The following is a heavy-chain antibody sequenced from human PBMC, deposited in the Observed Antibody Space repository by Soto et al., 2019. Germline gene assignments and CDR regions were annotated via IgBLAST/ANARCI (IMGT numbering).Heavy chain of an antibody. CDR1: GYTFTSYA. CDR3: ARERYYDSSGYLYAFDI. CDR2: INAGNGNT. J-gene: IGHJ3*02. Sequence: QVQLVQSGAEVKKPGASVKVSCKASGYTFTSYAMHWVRQAPGQRLEWMGWINAGNGNTKYSQKFQGRVTITRDTSASTAYMELSSLRSEDTAVYYCARERYYDSSGYLYAFDIWGQGTMVTVSS. V-gene: IGHV1-3*01. D-gene: IGHD3-22*01.